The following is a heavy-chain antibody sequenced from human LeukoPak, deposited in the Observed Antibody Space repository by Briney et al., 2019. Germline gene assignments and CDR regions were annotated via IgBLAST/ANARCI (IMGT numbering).Heavy chain of an antibody. V-gene: IGHV4-59*01. CDR2: IFYSGST. J-gene: IGHJ5*02. CDR3: ARTYRYCSSTSCYDWFDP. Sequence: PSETLSLTCTVSGGSISSYYWSWIRQPPGKGLEWIGYIFYSGSTNYSPSLKSRVTISVDTSKNQFSLKLSSVTAADTAVYYCARTYRYCSSTSCYDWFDPWGQGTLVTVSS. CDR1: GGSISSYY. D-gene: IGHD2-2*01.